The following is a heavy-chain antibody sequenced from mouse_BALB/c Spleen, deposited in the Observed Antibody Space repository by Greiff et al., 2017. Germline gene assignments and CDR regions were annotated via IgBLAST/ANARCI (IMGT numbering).Heavy chain of an antibody. D-gene: IGHD1-2*01. J-gene: IGHJ1*01. CDR2: IDPANGNT. V-gene: IGHV14-3*02. CDR3: ARDVQFITTVHWYFDV. Sequence: EVQLQQSGAELVKPGASVKLSCTASGFNIKDTYMHWVKQRPEQGLEWIGRIDPANGNTKYDPKFQGKATITADTSSNTAYLQLSSLTSEDTAVYYCARDVQFITTVHWYFDVWGAGTTVTVSS. CDR1: GFNIKDTY.